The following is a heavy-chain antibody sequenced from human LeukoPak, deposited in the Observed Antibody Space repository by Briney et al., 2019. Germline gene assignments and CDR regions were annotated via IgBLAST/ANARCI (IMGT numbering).Heavy chain of an antibody. V-gene: IGHV3-7*05. CDR1: GFTFSSYW. J-gene: IGHJ4*02. D-gene: IGHD1-14*01. Sequence: PGGSLILSCAASGFTFSSYWMSWVRQAPGQGLEWVADIKQDGSEKYYMYSVRGRFTISRDNAKNSLSLQMNSLRAEDTAVYYCARERKPLGQPLFLDYWGQGALVTVSS. CDR3: ARERKPLGQPLFLDY. CDR2: IKQDGSEK.